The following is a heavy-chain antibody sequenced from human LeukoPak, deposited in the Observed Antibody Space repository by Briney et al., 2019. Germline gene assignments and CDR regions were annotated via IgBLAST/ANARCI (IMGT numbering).Heavy chain of an antibody. CDR2: INHSGST. CDR1: GGSFSGYY. J-gene: IGHJ5*02. D-gene: IGHD3-22*01. V-gene: IGHV4-34*01. Sequence: SETLSLTCAVYGGSFSGYYWSWIRQPPGKGLEWIEEINHSGSTNYNPSLKSRVTISVDTSKNQFSLKLSSVTAADTAVYYCARAGYYDSSGLNWFDPWGQGTLVTVSS. CDR3: ARAGYYDSSGLNWFDP.